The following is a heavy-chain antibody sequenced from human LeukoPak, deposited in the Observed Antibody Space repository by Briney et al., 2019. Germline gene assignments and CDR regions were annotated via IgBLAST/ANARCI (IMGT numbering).Heavy chain of an antibody. J-gene: IGHJ6*03. Sequence: ASVKVSCKASGYTFTSYDINWVRQATGQGLEWMGWMNPDSGNTGYAQKFQGRVTMTRNTSISTAYMELSSLRSEDTAVYYCARDIRFGRARYMDVWGKGTTVTVSS. CDR3: ARDIRFGRARYMDV. D-gene: IGHD3-10*01. CDR2: MNPDSGNT. CDR1: GYTFTSYD. V-gene: IGHV1-8*01.